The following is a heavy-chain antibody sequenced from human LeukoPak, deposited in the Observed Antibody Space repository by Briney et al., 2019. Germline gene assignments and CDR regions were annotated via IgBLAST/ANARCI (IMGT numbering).Heavy chain of an antibody. V-gene: IGHV3-33*01. CDR2: IRFDGTDQ. CDR3: AIYCSSTSCYWPDAFDI. Sequence: GRSLRLSCAASGFTFRRYGMHWVPQAPGKGLEWVALIRFDGTDQWYADSVKGRFAISRDNSKNTVYLQMSSLRLEDTDVYYCAIYCSSTSCYWPDAFDIWGQGTMVTVSS. D-gene: IGHD2-2*01. CDR1: GFTFRRYG. J-gene: IGHJ3*02.